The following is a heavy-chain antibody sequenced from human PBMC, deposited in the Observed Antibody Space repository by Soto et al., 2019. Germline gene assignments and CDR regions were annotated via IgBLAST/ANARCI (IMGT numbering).Heavy chain of an antibody. V-gene: IGHV1-69*13. CDR1: GGTLRSYA. CDR3: ARSRSPYYYDSSAEYTWSDP. D-gene: IGHD3-22*01. J-gene: IGHJ5*02. Sequence: SVKVSWKASGGTLRSYASSWLQQAAGQGLEFMGGIIPIFGTANYAQKFQGRVTITADESTSTAYMELSSLRSEDTAVYYCARSRSPYYYDSSAEYTWSDPWGKGTLVTGSP. CDR2: IIPIFGTA.